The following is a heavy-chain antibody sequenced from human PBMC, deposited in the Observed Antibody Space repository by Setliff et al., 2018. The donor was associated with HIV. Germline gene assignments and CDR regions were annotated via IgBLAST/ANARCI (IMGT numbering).Heavy chain of an antibody. CDR1: DYTFTTYW. V-gene: IGHV5-51*01. J-gene: IGHJ4*02. D-gene: IGHD3-10*01. CDR3: ARLPYYVSGGVFDH. CDR2: IYPEDSNI. Sequence: GESLKISCKAVDYTFTTYWIGWVRQMPGEGLEWMGIIYPEDSNIKYNPSFQNQVTISADKSISTAYLQLTSLKASDTAMYFCARLPYYVSGGVFDHWGKGTLVTVSS.